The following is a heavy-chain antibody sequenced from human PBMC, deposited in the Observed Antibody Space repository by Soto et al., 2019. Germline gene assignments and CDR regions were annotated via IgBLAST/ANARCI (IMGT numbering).Heavy chain of an antibody. CDR3: ARDPTGENWFDP. Sequence: QVQLQESGPGLVKHSQTLSLTCTVSGGSSSSGGYYWSWIIQNPGKGLEWIGYIYYSGSTYYNPSLKSRVTISVDTSKNQFSLKLSSVTAADTAVYYCARDPTGENWFDPWGHGTLVTVSS. CDR1: GGSSSSGGYY. J-gene: IGHJ5*02. V-gene: IGHV4-31*03. CDR2: IYYSGST. D-gene: IGHD3-16*01.